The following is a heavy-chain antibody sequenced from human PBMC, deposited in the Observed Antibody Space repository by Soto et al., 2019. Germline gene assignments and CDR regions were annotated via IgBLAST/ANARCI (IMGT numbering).Heavy chain of an antibody. CDR1: GYTFTSYD. CDR3: ARGRSIAAAGPTFDY. J-gene: IGHJ4*02. Sequence: QVQLVQSGAEVKKPGASVKVSCKASGYTFTSYDINWVRQVTGQGLEWMGWMNPNSGNTGYAQKFQGRVTMTRNNSISTDYMELSSLRSEDTAVYYCARGRSIAAAGPTFDYWGQGTLVTVSS. V-gene: IGHV1-8*01. D-gene: IGHD6-13*01. CDR2: MNPNSGNT.